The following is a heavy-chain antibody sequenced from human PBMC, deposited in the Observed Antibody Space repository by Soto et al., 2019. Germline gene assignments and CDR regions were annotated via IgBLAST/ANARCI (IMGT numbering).Heavy chain of an antibody. CDR2: IYTSGST. V-gene: IGHV4-4*07. J-gene: IGHJ6*02. CDR3: AREDIVGATTNYYYGMDV. Sequence: SETLSLTCTVSGGSISSYYWSWIRQPAGKGLEWVGRIYTSGSTNYNPSLKSRVTMSVDTSKNQFSLKLSSVTAADTAVYYCAREDIVGATTNYYYGMDVWGQGTTVTVSS. CDR1: GGSISSYY. D-gene: IGHD1-26*01.